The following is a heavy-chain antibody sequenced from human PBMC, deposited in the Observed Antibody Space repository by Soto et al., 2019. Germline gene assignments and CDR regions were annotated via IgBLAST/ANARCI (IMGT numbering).Heavy chain of an antibody. D-gene: IGHD1-26*01. CDR3: AGHIYDSGTGPSFHYPFDS. CDR2: IDSSDSQT. Sequence: GGSPETFRNGFGYILAGYWLDRVRQNPGKGLELIGRIDSSDSQTYYSPSFRGPVTNSVTKSITTVLLRSSSLRASDTDMYFCAGHIYDSGTGPSFHYPFDSWGQGTLVTVSS. J-gene: IGHJ4*02. V-gene: IGHV5-10-1*01. CDR1: GYILAGYW.